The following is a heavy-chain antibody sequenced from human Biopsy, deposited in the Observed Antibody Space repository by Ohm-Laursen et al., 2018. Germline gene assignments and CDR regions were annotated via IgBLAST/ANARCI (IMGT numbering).Heavy chain of an antibody. D-gene: IGHD4/OR15-4a*01. CDR1: GGSISNYY. CDR3: AKSAGADLSYYGMDV. V-gene: IGHV4-4*07. CDR2: VYTCGGT. J-gene: IGHJ6*02. Sequence: SETLSLTCVVSGGSISNYYSVWIRQPPGKGLEWIGRVYTCGGTNYNPSLRSRVTISVDTSKNQFSLNLSSVTAADAAVYYWAKSAGADLSYYGMDVWGQGTTVTVSS.